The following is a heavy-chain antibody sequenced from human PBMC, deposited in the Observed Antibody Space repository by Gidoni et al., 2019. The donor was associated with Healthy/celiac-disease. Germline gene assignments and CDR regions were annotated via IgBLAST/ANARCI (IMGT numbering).Heavy chain of an antibody. J-gene: IGHJ6*02. CDR2: IYHSGST. Sequence: QVQLQESGPGLVKPSGTLSLTCAVSGGSISSSNWWSWVRQPPGKGLEWIGEIYHSGSTNYNPSLKSRVTISVDKSKNQFSLKLSSVTAADTAVYYCARATGYSSSWYTSEDYYYYGMDVWGQGTTVTVSS. CDR3: ARATGYSSSWYTSEDYYYYGMDV. V-gene: IGHV4-4*02. D-gene: IGHD6-13*01. CDR1: GGSISSSNW.